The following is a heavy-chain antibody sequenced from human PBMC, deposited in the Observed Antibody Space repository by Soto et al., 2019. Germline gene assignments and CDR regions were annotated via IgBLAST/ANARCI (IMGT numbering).Heavy chain of an antibody. Sequence: ASVKVSCKVSGYTLTELSMHWVRQAPGKGLEWMGGFDPEDGETIYAQKFQGRVTMTEDTSTDTAYMELSSLRSEDTAVYYCATAGRAAGSFRLDFDYWGQGTLVTVS. V-gene: IGHV1-24*01. D-gene: IGHD6-13*01. CDR1: GYTLTELS. J-gene: IGHJ4*02. CDR3: ATAGRAAGSFRLDFDY. CDR2: FDPEDGET.